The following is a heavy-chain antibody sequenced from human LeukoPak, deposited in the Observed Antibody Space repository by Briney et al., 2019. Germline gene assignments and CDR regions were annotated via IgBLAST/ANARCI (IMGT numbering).Heavy chain of an antibody. CDR1: GDSLNTYY. CDR2: IYNNENT. CDR3: ARDKGVERLGGVYFDS. J-gene: IGHJ4*02. D-gene: IGHD2-8*01. Sequence: SETLYLTCTVSGDSLNTYYWDWIRQPAGSGLEWIGRIYNNENTNYNPSLSGRVSMSVDTSKNQFSLMLKSVTAADTAVYYWARDKGVERLGGVYFDSWGQGILVIVSS. V-gene: IGHV4-4*07.